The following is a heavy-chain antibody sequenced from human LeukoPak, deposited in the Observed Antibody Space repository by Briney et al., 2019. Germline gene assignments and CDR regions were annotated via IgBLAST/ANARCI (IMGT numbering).Heavy chain of an antibody. D-gene: IGHD3-3*01. CDR3: TSEHYDFWSGHQYYFDY. V-gene: IGHV3-49*04. J-gene: IGHJ4*02. CDR2: IRSKAYGGTT. Sequence: PGRSLRLSCTASGFTFGDYAMSWVRQAPGKGLEWVGFIRSKAYGGTTEYAASVKGRFTISRDDSKSIAYLQMNSLKTEDTAVYYCTSEHYDFWSGHQYYFDYWGQGTLVTVSS. CDR1: GFTFGDYA.